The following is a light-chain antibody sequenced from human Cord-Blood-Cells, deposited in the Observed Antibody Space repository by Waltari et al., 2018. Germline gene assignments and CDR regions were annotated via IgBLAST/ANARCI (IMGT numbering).Light chain of an antibody. V-gene: IGLV2-11*01. CDR3: CSYAGSYTWV. Sequence: HSALPQPRSVSGSPGQSVTISCTGTIIHVGAFNYVSWYQQHPGKSPKLMIYDVSTRHSRVPDRLAGSKSGNAASLTISGSQAEDEADYNSCSYAGSYTWVFGGGTKLTVL. CDR1: IIHVGAFNY. J-gene: IGLJ3*02. CDR2: DVS.